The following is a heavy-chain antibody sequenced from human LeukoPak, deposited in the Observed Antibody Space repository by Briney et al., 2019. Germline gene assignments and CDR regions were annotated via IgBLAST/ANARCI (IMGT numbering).Heavy chain of an antibody. V-gene: IGHV4-59*01. D-gene: IGHD3-22*01. Sequence: SETLSLTCTVSGGSISSYYWSWIRQAPGKGLEWIGYIYYNGNANYNPSLRSRVTLSVVTSNNRFSLKLSSVTAADTAVYYCARDTYSYNGSAYYNYYMDVWAKGPPSPSP. CDR3: ARDTYSYNGSAYYNYYMDV. CDR2: IYYNGNA. J-gene: IGHJ6*03. CDR1: GGSISSYY.